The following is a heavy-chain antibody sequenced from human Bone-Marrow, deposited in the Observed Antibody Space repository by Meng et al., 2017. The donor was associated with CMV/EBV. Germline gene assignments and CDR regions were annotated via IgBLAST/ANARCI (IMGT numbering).Heavy chain of an antibody. CDR1: GFTFSNYA. V-gene: IGHV3-23*05. Sequence: GGSLRLSCAASGFTFSNYAVSWVRQAPGKGLEWVSGIINSGDYTYYADSVKGRFIVSRDNSKNTLSLQMNSLRVEDTAIYYCAKDMYDTRVKRFDYWGQGTLVTVSS. CDR2: IINSGDYT. J-gene: IGHJ4*02. CDR3: AKDMYDTRVKRFDY. D-gene: IGHD3-9*01.